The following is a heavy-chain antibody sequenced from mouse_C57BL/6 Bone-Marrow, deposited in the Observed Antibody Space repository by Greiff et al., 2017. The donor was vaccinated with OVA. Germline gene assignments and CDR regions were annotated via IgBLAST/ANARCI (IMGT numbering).Heavy chain of an antibody. Sequence: VQLQQSVAELVRPGASVKLSCTASGFNIKNTYMHWVKQRPEQGMEWIGRIDPANGNTKYAPKFQGKATITADTSSNTAYLQLSSLTSEDTAIYYCARGDYYGSSYGWYFDVWGTGTTVTVSS. D-gene: IGHD1-1*01. CDR1: GFNIKNTY. V-gene: IGHV14-3*01. J-gene: IGHJ1*03. CDR3: ARGDYYGSSYGWYFDV. CDR2: IDPANGNT.